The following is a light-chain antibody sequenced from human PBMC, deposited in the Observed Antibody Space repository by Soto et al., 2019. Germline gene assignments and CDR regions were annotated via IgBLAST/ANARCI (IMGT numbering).Light chain of an antibody. CDR2: DAS. Sequence: EIVLTQSPATLSLSPGEGATLSCRASQNVSRFLAWYQRRPGQAPRLLIYDASNRASGIPARFTGSGSGTDFTITISSLEPEDSAVYYCQQRSNWPPLTFGGGTKVESK. V-gene: IGKV3-11*01. J-gene: IGKJ4*01. CDR1: QNVSRF. CDR3: QQRSNWPPLT.